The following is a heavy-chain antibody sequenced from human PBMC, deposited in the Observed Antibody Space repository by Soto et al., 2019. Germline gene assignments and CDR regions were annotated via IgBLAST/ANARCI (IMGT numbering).Heavy chain of an antibody. V-gene: IGHV1-46*01. CDR1: GYTFISYY. Sequence: ASVKVSCKASGYTFISYYIHWVRQAPGQGLEWMGIINPSGGSTTYAQKFQGRVSMTRDTSTSTVYMELSSLRSEDTAVYYCARDITSTYWFDPWGQGTLVTVSS. D-gene: IGHD1-20*01. CDR3: ARDITSTYWFDP. J-gene: IGHJ5*02. CDR2: INPSGGST.